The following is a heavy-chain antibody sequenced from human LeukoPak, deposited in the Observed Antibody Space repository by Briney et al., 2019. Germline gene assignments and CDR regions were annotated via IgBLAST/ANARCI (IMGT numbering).Heavy chain of an antibody. V-gene: IGHV4-39*07. CDR3: ARFWGSSSWAPALGGVPFDI. CDR1: GGSISSSSYY. Sequence: PSETPSLTCTVSGGSISSSSYYWGWIHQPPGKGLEWIGSIYYSGSTYYNPSLKSRVTISVDTSKNQFSLKLSSVTAADTAAYYCARFWGSSSWAPALGGVPFDIWGQGTMVTVSS. CDR2: IYYSGST. J-gene: IGHJ3*02. D-gene: IGHD6-13*01.